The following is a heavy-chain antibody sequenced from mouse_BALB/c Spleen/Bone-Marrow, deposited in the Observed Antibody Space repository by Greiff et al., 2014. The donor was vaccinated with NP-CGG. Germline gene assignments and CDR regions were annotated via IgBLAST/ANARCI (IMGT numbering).Heavy chain of an antibody. CDR2: IDPANGNT. CDR3: ARYFYGSSYLDY. CDR1: GFNIKDTY. D-gene: IGHD1-1*01. Sequence: EVQLQQSGAELVKPGASVKLSCTASGFNIKDTYMHWVMQRPEQGLEWIGRIDPANGNTKYEQKFQGKATITADTSSNTAYLQLSSLTSEDTAVYYCARYFYGSSYLDYWGQGTTLTVSS. J-gene: IGHJ2*01. V-gene: IGHV14-3*02.